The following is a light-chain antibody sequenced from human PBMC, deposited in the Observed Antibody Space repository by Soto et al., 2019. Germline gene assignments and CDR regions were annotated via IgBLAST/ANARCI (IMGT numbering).Light chain of an antibody. CDR2: DVS. Sequence: SAPTQPAPLSGSPGQSITISCTGTSSDVGGYNFVSWYQQHPGKAPKLLIYDVSDRPSGVSNRFSGSKSGNTASLTISGLQAEDEADYYCSSYTSSSTYVFGTGTKVTVL. V-gene: IGLV2-14*01. CDR1: SSDVGGYNF. J-gene: IGLJ1*01. CDR3: SSYTSSSTYV.